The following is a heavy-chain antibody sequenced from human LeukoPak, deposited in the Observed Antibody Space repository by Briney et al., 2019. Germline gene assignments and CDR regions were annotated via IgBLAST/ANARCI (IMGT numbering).Heavy chain of an antibody. CDR3: AKGRYYDSSGYPIDY. V-gene: IGHV3-30-3*01. CDR2: ISYGGNNK. Sequence: GRSLRLSCAASGFTFSSYTIHWVRQAPGKGLEWVALISYGGNNKFYADSVRGRFTISRDNSRNTLYLQMNSLTPEDTAVYYCAKGRYYDSSGYPIDYWGQGTLVTVSS. CDR1: GFTFSSYT. J-gene: IGHJ4*02. D-gene: IGHD3-22*01.